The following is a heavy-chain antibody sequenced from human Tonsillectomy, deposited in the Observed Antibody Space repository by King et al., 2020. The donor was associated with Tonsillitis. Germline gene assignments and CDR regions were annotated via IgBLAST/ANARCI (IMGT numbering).Heavy chain of an antibody. CDR3: VRRRGYDSSGYFDY. J-gene: IGHJ4*02. D-gene: IGHD3-22*01. CDR1: GFAFGYFG. Sequence: VQLVQSGGGVVQPGKSLRLSCAASGFAFGYFGMHWVRQAPGKGLDLVAFLSHEKSIEHYADSGKGRFAISRDNSKNSLFLQMNNLRPEDTALYYCVRRRGYDSSGYFDYWGQGTLVTVSS. CDR2: LSHEKSIE. V-gene: IGHV3-30*03.